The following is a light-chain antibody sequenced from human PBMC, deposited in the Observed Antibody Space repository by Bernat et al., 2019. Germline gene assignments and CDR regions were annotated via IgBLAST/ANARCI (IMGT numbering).Light chain of an antibody. J-gene: IGLJ2*01. CDR1: KLGNKF. CDR3: QAWDSSAGF. CDR2: RDN. V-gene: IGLV3-1*01. Sequence: SSELTQPPSVSVSPGQIARITCSGEKLGNKFSFWYQQKSGQSPVVLIYRDNIRPSGISERFSASHSGNTATLTITGTQPMDEADYYCQAWDSSAGFFGGGTKLTVL.